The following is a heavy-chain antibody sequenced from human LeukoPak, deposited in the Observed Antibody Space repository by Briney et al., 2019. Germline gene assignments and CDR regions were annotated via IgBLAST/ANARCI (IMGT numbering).Heavy chain of an antibody. Sequence: GGSLRLSCGASGFSFSSNSMNWVRQAPGKGLEWVSYISGSGSSIYYADSVKGRFTISRDNAKNSLYLQMNSLRDEDTAVYYCARDRGSGSYPFGYWAQGTLVTVSS. CDR2: ISGSGSSI. D-gene: IGHD3-10*01. J-gene: IGHJ4*02. CDR3: ARDRGSGSYPFGY. V-gene: IGHV3-48*02. CDR1: GFSFSSNS.